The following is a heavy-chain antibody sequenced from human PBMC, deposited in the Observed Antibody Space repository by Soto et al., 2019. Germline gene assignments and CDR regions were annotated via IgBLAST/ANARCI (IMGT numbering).Heavy chain of an antibody. CDR2: IIPIFGTE. V-gene: IGHV1-69*13. Sequence: ASVKVSCKASGGTFSSYAISWVRQAPGQGLEWMGGIIPIFGTENYGQMFQGTVTITADLSTSTAYLELSSLRFEYFAVYYCARTAALDVGIDYWGQGTLVTVSS. J-gene: IGHJ4*02. CDR3: ARTAALDVGIDY. CDR1: GGTFSSYA.